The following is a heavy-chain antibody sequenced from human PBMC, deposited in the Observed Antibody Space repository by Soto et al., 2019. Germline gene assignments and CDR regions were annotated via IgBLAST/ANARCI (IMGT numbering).Heavy chain of an antibody. D-gene: IGHD3-22*01. J-gene: IGHJ1*01. Sequence: GGSLRLSCAASGFTFSSYAMSWVRQAPGKGLEWVSVISGSGGSTYYADSVKGRFTISRDNSKNTLYLQMNSLRAEDTAVYYCAPSSGYYPEYFQHWGQGTLVTVSS. CDR1: GFTFSSYA. CDR2: ISGSGGST. CDR3: APSSGYYPEYFQH. V-gene: IGHV3-23*01.